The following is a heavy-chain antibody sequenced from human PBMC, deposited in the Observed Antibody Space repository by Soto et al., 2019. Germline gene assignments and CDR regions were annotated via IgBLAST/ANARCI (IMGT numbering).Heavy chain of an antibody. CDR2: INHSGTS. CDR1: GGSFSDYF. CDR3: ARGNYNFCSDYTSGAIDV. J-gene: IGHJ6*02. Sequence: SETLSLTCAVYGGSFSDYFWTWIRQPPGKGLEWIGEINHSGTSNYNPPLKSRVTFSVDTSKNQFSLRLSSVTAADTAVYYCARGNYNFCSDYTSGAIDVSCQAPTV. V-gene: IGHV4-34*01. D-gene: IGHD3-3*01.